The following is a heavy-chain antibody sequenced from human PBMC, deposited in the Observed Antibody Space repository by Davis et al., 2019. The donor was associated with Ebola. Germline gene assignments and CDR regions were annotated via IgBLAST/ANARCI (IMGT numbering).Heavy chain of an antibody. V-gene: IGHV4-34*01. CDR2: INHSGST. D-gene: IGHD6-13*01. CDR3: ARLWIAAAGNWFDP. Sequence: PSETLSLTCAVYGESFIGYYWSWIRQPPGKGLEWIGEINHSGSTNYNPSLKSRVTISVDTSKNQFSLKLSSVTAADTAVYYCARLWIAAAGNWFDPWGQGTLVTVSS. CDR1: GESFIGYY. J-gene: IGHJ5*02.